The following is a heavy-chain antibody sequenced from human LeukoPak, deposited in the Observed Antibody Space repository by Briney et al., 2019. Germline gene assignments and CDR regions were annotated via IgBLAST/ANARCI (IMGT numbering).Heavy chain of an antibody. CDR3: ARSGRGFLNWFDP. Sequence: GESLKISCKGSGYGFTSYWIGWVRQMPGKGLGWMGIIYPGDSDTRYSPSFQGQVTISADKSISTAYLQWSSLKASDTAMYYCARSGRGFLNWFDPWGQGTLVTVSS. D-gene: IGHD1-14*01. J-gene: IGHJ5*02. V-gene: IGHV5-51*01. CDR1: GYGFTSYW. CDR2: IYPGDSDT.